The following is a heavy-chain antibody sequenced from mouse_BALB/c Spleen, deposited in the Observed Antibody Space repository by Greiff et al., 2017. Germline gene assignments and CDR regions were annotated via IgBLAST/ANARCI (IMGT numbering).Heavy chain of an antibody. D-gene: IGHD3-2*01. CDR1: GYSITSGYY. V-gene: IGHV3-6*02. CDR2: ISYDGSN. Sequence: EVQLQESGPGLVKPSQSLSLTCSVTGYSITSGYYWNWIRQFPGNKLEWMGYISYDGSNNYNPSLKNRISITRDTSKNQFFLKLNSVTTEDTATYYCARETARATFPYWGQGTLVTVSA. J-gene: IGHJ3*01. CDR3: ARETARATFPY.